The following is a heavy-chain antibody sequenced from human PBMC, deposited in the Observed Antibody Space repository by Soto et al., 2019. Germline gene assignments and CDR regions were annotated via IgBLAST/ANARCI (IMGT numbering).Heavy chain of an antibody. CDR2: IDPSDSYT. CDR3: ARRNTAMVTFYYYGMDV. J-gene: IGHJ6*02. D-gene: IGHD5-18*01. Sequence: PGESLKISCKGSGYSFTSYWISLVRQMTGKGLEWMGRIDPSDSYTNYSPSFQGHVTISADKSISTAYLQWSSLKASDTAMYYCARRNTAMVTFYYYGMDVWGQGTTVTVSS. CDR1: GYSFTSYW. V-gene: IGHV5-10-1*01.